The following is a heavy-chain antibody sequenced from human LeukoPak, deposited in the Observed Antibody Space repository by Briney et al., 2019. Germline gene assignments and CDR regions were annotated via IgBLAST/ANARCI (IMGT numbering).Heavy chain of an antibody. Sequence: GGSLRLSCAASGFMFNGYSMTWVRQAPGKGLEWVSYTSGGSDYIFYTDSVKGRFTISRDNAKKSLYLQLNSLRVEDTAIYYCAGGDYNWNGFDPWGQGTLVTVSS. CDR1: GFMFNGYS. J-gene: IGHJ5*02. CDR2: TSGGSDYI. V-gene: IGHV3-21*01. CDR3: AGGDYNWNGFDP. D-gene: IGHD1-20*01.